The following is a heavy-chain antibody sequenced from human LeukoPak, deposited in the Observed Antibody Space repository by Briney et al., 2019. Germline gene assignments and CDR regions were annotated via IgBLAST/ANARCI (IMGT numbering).Heavy chain of an antibody. CDR3: ARDNCYYDMGDY. D-gene: IGHD2-21*01. CDR1: GFTFSSYN. CDR2: ISSSSSYI. V-gene: IGHV3-21*06. Sequence: GGSLRLSCAASGFTFSSYNMSWVRQAPGKGLEWVSSISSSSSYIYYADSMRGRFTISRDNAKNSLYLQMNSLRAEDTAVYYCARDNCYYDMGDYWGQGTLVTVSS. J-gene: IGHJ4*02.